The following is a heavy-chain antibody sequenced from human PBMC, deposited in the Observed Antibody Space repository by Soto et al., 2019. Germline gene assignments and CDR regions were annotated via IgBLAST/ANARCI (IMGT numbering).Heavy chain of an antibody. Sequence: GGSLRLSCAASRFTSGYHAMNWVRQAPGKGLEGGSTISSNGENTHYADSVKGRFIISSDNSSNTVSLQMNSLRVEDTAIYYCVSWVSAHFDSWGQGTPGTVS. CDR1: RFTSGYHA. D-gene: IGHD6-13*01. CDR2: ISSNGENT. V-gene: IGHV3-23*01. CDR3: VSWVSAHFDS. J-gene: IGHJ4*01.